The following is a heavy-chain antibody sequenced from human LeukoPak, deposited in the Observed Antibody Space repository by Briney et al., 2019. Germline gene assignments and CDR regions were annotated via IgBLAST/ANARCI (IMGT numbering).Heavy chain of an antibody. D-gene: IGHD1-26*01. CDR3: ARDLGVYSGSYSHY. CDR2: ISAYNGNT. Sequence: GASVKVSCKASGYTFTSYGISLVRQAPGQGLEWMGWISAYNGNTNYAQKLQGRVTMTTDTSTSTACMELRSLRSRDTAVYYCARDLGVYSGSYSHYWGQGTLVTVSS. J-gene: IGHJ4*02. CDR1: GYTFTSYG. V-gene: IGHV1-18*01.